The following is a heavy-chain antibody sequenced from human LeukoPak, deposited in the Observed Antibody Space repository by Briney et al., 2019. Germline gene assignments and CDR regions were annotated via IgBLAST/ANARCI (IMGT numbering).Heavy chain of an antibody. CDR1: GFTFSSYA. V-gene: IGHV3-30-3*01. D-gene: IGHD4-23*01. CDR3: ARDQEGDYGGTSYLY. J-gene: IGHJ4*02. Sequence: GGSLRLSCAASGFTFSSYAMHWVRQAPGKGLEWVAVISYDGSNKYYADSVKGRFTISRDNSKNTLYLQMNSLRAEDTAVYYCARDQEGDYGGTSYLYWGQGTLVTVSS. CDR2: ISYDGSNK.